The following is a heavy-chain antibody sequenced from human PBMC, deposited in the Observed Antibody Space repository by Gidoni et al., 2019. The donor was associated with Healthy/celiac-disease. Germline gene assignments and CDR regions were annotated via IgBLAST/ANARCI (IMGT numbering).Heavy chain of an antibody. CDR1: GFTFDDYA. V-gene: IGHV3-9*01. Sequence: AASGFTFDDYAMHWVRQAPGKGLEWVSGISWNSGSIGYADSVKGRFTISRDNAKNSLYLQMNSLRAEDTALYYCAKDISPTRYCSGGSCYSTTGTTDLGYWGQGTLVTVSS. CDR2: ISWNSGSI. J-gene: IGHJ4*02. CDR3: AKDISPTRYCSGGSCYSTTGTTDLGY. D-gene: IGHD2-15*01.